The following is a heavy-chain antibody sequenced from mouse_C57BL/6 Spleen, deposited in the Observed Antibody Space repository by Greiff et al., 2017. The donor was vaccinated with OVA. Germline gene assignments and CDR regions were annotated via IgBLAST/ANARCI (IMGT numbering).Heavy chain of an antibody. V-gene: IGHV1-69*01. CDR3: ARGDGNPYYYAMDY. CDR1: GYTFTSYW. J-gene: IGHJ4*01. CDR2: IDPSDSYT. D-gene: IGHD2-1*01. Sequence: VKLQQPGAELVMPGASVKLSCKASGYTFTSYWMHWVKQRPGQGLEWIGEIDPSDSYTNYNQKFKGKSTLTVDKSSSTAYMQLSSLTSEDSAVYYCARGDGNPYYYAMDYWGQGTSVTVSS.